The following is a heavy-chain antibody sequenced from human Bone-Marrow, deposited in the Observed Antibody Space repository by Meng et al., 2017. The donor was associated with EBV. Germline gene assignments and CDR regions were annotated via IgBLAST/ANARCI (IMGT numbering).Heavy chain of an antibody. CDR1: GYTFTSYP. CDR2: IIPILGTA. V-gene: IGHV1-69*13. CDR3: ARGGDITILLGKWFDP. J-gene: IGHJ5*02. Sequence: QVQLAQSGTELKEPGASVQVPCKPSGYTFTSYPLTWVRQAPGQGLEWMGGIIPILGTANYAQKFQGSVTITADESTSTAYMELSSLRSEDTAVYYCARGGDITILLGKWFDPGDHGPRVTVYS. D-gene: IGHD3-9*01.